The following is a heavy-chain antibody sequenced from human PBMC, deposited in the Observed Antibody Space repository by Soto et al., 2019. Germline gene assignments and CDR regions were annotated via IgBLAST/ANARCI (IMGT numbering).Heavy chain of an antibody. CDR1: GGSISGSYYY. CDR3: ASSQKGYNWNYFDH. Sequence: KSSETLSLTCAVSGGSISGSYYYWGWLRQSPGRGPERVGSVFYTGFTSYNPSLESRVSVSVDTSKNQFSLKVSAVTAADTAVYYCASSQKGYNWNYFDHWGQGALVTVSS. CDR2: VFYTGFT. V-gene: IGHV4-39*01. D-gene: IGHD1-20*01. J-gene: IGHJ4*02.